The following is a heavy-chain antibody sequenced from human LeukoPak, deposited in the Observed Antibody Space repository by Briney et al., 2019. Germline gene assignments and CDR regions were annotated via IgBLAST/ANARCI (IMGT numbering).Heavy chain of an antibody. CDR2: INAGNGNT. J-gene: IGHJ5*02. CDR1: GYTFTSYA. CDR3: ARGSNWNDEGGWFDP. Sequence: ASVKVSCKAPGYTFTSYAMHWVRQAPGQRLERMGWINAGNGNTKYSQKFQGRVTITRDTSASTAYMELSSLRSEDTAVYYCARGSNWNDEGGWFDPWGQGTLVTVSS. V-gene: IGHV1-3*01. D-gene: IGHD1-1*01.